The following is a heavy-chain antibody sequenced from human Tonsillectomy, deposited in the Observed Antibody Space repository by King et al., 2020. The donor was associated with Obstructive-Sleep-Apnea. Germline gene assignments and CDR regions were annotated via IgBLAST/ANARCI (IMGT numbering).Heavy chain of an antibody. V-gene: IGHV3-9*01. Sequence: VQLVESGGGLVQPGRSLRLSCAASGFTFDDYAMHWVRLAPGKGLEWVSGISWNSGSIGYADSVKGRFTISRDNAKNSLYLQMNSLRAEDTALYYCAKDKRTSGGLYFYGGDVWRQGTAVTVSS. D-gene: IGHD3-10*01. J-gene: IGHJ6*02. CDR3: AKDKRTSGGLYFYGGDV. CDR1: GFTFDDYA. CDR2: ISWNSGSI.